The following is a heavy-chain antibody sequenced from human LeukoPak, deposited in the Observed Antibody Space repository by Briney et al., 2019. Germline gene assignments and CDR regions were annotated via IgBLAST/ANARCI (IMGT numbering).Heavy chain of an antibody. V-gene: IGHV3-23*01. D-gene: IGHD3-3*01. CDR3: ASRSGYWY. CDR2: ISGSGGST. J-gene: IGHJ4*02. CDR1: GGSISSSSYY. Sequence: PSETLSLTCTVSGGSISSSSYYWGWIRQAPGKGLEWVSAISGSGGSTYYADSVKGRFTISRDNSKNTLYLQMNSLRAEDTAVYYCASRSGYWYWGQGTLVTVSS.